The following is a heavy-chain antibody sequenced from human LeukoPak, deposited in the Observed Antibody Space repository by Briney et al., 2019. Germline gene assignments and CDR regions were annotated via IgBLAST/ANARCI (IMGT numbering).Heavy chain of an antibody. J-gene: IGHJ6*03. CDR3: ARVRGSSWNRDYYYHYMDV. Sequence: NPSETLSLTCTVSGGSISSFYWSWIRQPAGKGLEWIGRIYTSGSTNYNPSLKSRVTMSVDTSKNQFSLKLSSVTAADTAVYYCARVRGSSWNRDYYYHYMDVWGKGTTVTISS. D-gene: IGHD6-13*01. CDR1: GGSISSFY. V-gene: IGHV4-4*07. CDR2: IYTSGST.